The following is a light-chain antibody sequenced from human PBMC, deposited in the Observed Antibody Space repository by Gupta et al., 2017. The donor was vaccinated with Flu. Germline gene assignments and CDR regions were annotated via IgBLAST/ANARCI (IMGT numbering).Light chain of an antibody. CDR3: QQDGTSHLT. CDR1: QSVSRSY. V-gene: IGKV3-20*01. CDR2: GAS. Sequence: EIVLTQSPGTLSLSPGERATLSCRASQSVSRSYLAWYQQKPGQAPRLLIYGASSRTTGIPDRFSGSGSGTDFTLTISRLEAEDFAVYYCQQDGTSHLTFGGGTXVEI. J-gene: IGKJ4*01.